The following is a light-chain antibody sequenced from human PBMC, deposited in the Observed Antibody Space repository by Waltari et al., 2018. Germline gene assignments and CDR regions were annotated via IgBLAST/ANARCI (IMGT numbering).Light chain of an antibody. Sequence: DVVMTQSPDSLAVSLGERATINCKSSQSLLYTSNNKNYLAWYQQNPGQPPKILIYWASSRESGVPDRFSGSGSGTDFTLTISGLQAEDVASYFCLQYLHTPRTFGQGTKVEIK. CDR3: LQYLHTPRT. V-gene: IGKV4-1*01. J-gene: IGKJ1*01. CDR2: WAS. CDR1: QSLLYTSNNKNY.